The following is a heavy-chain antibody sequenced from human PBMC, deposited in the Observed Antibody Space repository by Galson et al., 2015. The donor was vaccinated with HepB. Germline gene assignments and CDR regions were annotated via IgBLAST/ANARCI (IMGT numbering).Heavy chain of an antibody. CDR3: ARDGVYYGSGTYRPQYYYYGMDV. CDR1: GFTFSSYS. CDR2: ISSSSSYI. D-gene: IGHD3-10*01. Sequence: SLRLSCAASGFTFSSYSMNWVRQAPGKGLEWVSSISSSSSYIYYADSVKGRFTISRDNAKNSLYLQMNSLRAEDTAVYYCARDGVYYGSGTYRPQYYYYGMDVWGQGTTVTVSS. V-gene: IGHV3-21*01. J-gene: IGHJ6*02.